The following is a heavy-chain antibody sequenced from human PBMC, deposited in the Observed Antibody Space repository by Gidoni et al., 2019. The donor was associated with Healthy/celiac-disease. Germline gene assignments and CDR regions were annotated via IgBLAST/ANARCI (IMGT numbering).Heavy chain of an antibody. D-gene: IGHD6-19*01. J-gene: IGHJ4*02. CDR1: GFTFSSYA. CDR2: ISYDGSNK. Sequence: QVQLVESGGGVVQPGRSLRPSCAASGFTFSSYAMHWVRQAPGKGLEWVAVISYDGSNKYYADSVKGRFTISRDNSKNTLYLQMNSLRAEDTAVYYCARVSSGWALDYWGQGTLVTVSS. V-gene: IGHV3-30-3*01. CDR3: ARVSSGWALDY.